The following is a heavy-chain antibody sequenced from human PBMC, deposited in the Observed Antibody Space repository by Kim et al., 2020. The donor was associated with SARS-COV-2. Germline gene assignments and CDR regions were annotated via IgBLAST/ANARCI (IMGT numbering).Heavy chain of an antibody. CDR2: IWYDGSNK. CDR1: GFTFSSYG. D-gene: IGHD2-15*01. J-gene: IGHJ6*02. Sequence: GGSLRLSCAASGFTFSSYGMHWVRQAPGKGLEWVAVIWYDGSNKYSADSVKGRFTISRDNSKNTLYLQMNSLRAEDTAVYYCARETPCSGGSCYSFLIYFYGMDVWGQGTPVPVSS. CDR3: ARETPCSGGSCYSFLIYFYGMDV. V-gene: IGHV3-33*01.